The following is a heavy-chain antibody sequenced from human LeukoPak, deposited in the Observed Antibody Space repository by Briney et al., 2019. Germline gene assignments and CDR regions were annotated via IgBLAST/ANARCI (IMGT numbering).Heavy chain of an antibody. CDR1: GGSMNNYY. J-gene: IGHJ4*02. CDR3: ARLGLASRGYSFGPDY. CDR2: IHDTGST. Sequence: PSETLSLTCTVSGGSMNNYYWIWIRQPPGRGLEGIGYIHDTGSTNHKLSLNSRVTISLDTSKKQLSLRLNSVTAADTAVYYCARLGLASRGYSFGPDYWGQGTLVTVSS. V-gene: IGHV4-59*01. D-gene: IGHD5-18*01.